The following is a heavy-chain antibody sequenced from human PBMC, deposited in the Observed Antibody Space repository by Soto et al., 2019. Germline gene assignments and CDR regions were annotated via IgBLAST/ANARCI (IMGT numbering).Heavy chain of an antibody. Sequence: PSEPLSLTCTVSGGSISSYYWSWIRQPPGKGLEWIGYIYYSGSTNYNPSLKSRVTISVDTSKNQFSLKLSSVTAADTAVYYCARVYDGDTFPGYYYYMDVWGKGTTVIVCS. V-gene: IGHV4-59*01. J-gene: IGHJ6*03. CDR3: ARVYDGDTFPGYYYYMDV. D-gene: IGHD4-17*01. CDR1: GGSISSYY. CDR2: IYYSGST.